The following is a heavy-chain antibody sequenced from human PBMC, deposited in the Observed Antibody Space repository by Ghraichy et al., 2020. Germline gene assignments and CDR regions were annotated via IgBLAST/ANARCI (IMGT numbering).Heavy chain of an antibody. CDR3: ATTPDTMLYYYYGMDV. Sequence: ASVKVSCKASGYTFTSYGISWVRQAPGQGLEWMGWISAYNGNTNYAQKLQGRVTMTTDTSTSTAYMELRSLRSDDTAVYYCATTPDTMLYYYYGMDVWGQGTTVTVSS. CDR1: GYTFTSYG. D-gene: IGHD2-15*01. J-gene: IGHJ6*02. CDR2: ISAYNGNT. V-gene: IGHV1-18*01.